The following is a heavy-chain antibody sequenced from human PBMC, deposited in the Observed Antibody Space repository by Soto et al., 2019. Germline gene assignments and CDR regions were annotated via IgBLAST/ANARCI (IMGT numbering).Heavy chain of an antibody. Sequence: ASVKVSCKASGYTFTSYDINWVRQATGQGLEWMGWMNPNSGNTGYAQKFQGRVTMTRNTSISTAYMELSSLRSEDTAVYYCARIGQLPRLGYYYYYMDVWGQGTMVTVSS. CDR2: MNPNSGNT. V-gene: IGHV1-8*01. J-gene: IGHJ6*03. D-gene: IGHD6-6*01. CDR1: GYTFTSYD. CDR3: ARIGQLPRLGYYYYYMDV.